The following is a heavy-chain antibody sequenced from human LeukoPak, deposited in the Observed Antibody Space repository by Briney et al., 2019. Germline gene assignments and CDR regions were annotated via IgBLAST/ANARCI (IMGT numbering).Heavy chain of an antibody. D-gene: IGHD3-10*01. Sequence: PGRSLRLSCAASGFTFSSYGMHWVRQAPGKGLEWVAVIWYDGSNKYYADSVKGRFTISRDNSKNTLYLQMNSLRAEDTAVYYCARDRGLGMVRGVILDYWGQGTLVTVSS. CDR1: GFTFSSYG. V-gene: IGHV3-33*01. J-gene: IGHJ4*02. CDR3: ARDRGLGMVRGVILDY. CDR2: IWYDGSNK.